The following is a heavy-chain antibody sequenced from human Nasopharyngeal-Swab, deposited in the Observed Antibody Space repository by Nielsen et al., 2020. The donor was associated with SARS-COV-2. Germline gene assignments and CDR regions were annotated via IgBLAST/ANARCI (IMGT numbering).Heavy chain of an antibody. CDR2: IWYDGSNK. D-gene: IGHD2-2*03. V-gene: IGHV3-33*01. J-gene: IGHJ6*03. Sequence: GESLKISCAASGFTFSSYGMHWVRQAPGKGLEWVAVIWYDGSNKYYADSVKGRFTISRDNSKNMLYLQMNSLRAEDTAVYYCAREGQTVDIYYYYYMDVWGKGTTVTVSS. CDR3: AREGQTVDIYYYYYMDV. CDR1: GFTFSSYG.